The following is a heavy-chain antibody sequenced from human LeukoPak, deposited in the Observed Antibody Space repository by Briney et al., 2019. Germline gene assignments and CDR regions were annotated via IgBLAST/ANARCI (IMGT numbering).Heavy chain of an antibody. CDR2: IRYDGSNK. V-gene: IGHV3-30*02. Sequence: GGSLRLSCAASGFTFSSYGMHWVRQAPGKGLEWVAFIRYDGSNKYYADSVRGRFTISRDNSKNTLYLQMNSLRAEDTAVYYCAKGGSQGGSYLFDYWGQGTLVTVSS. J-gene: IGHJ4*02. CDR3: AKGGSQGGSYLFDY. D-gene: IGHD1-26*01. CDR1: GFTFSSYG.